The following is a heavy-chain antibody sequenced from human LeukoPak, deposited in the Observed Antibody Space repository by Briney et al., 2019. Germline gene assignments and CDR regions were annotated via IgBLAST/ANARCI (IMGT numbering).Heavy chain of an antibody. CDR3: TRALGSDY. Sequence: ASVKVSCKASGYTFTDYYMNWVRQAPGQGLEWMGWINPNSGGTNYAQKFQGRVTMTRDTSITTAYMELSSLSSDDTAMYYCTRALGSDYWGQGTLVTVSS. CDR1: GYTFTDYY. CDR2: INPNSGGT. J-gene: IGHJ4*02. D-gene: IGHD1-26*01. V-gene: IGHV1-2*02.